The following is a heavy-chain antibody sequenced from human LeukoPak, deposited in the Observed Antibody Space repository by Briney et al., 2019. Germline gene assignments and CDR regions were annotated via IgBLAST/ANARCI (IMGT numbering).Heavy chain of an antibody. J-gene: IGHJ5*02. D-gene: IGHD3-10*01. CDR1: GFTFSSCA. CDR2: ISGSGGST. V-gene: IGHV3-23*01. CDR3: AKDHSITMVRGVIIPNWFDP. Sequence: GGSLRLSCAASGFTFSSCAMSWVRQAPGKGLEWVSAISGSGGSTYYADSVKGRFTISRDNSKNTLYLQMNSLRAEDTAVYYCAKDHSITMVRGVIIPNWFDPWGQGTLVTVSS.